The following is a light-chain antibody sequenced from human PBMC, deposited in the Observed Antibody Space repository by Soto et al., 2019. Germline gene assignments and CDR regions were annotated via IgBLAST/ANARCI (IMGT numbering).Light chain of an antibody. Sequence: AIQMTQSPSSLSASVGDRVTITCRASQGIRNDLDWFQQKPGKAPKLLIYAASNLQSGVPARFSGSGSGTVFTLTISSLQPEDFATYYCLQKYFYPFTFGPGTKVDIK. CDR2: AAS. J-gene: IGKJ3*01. CDR3: LQKYFYPFT. V-gene: IGKV1-6*01. CDR1: QGIRND.